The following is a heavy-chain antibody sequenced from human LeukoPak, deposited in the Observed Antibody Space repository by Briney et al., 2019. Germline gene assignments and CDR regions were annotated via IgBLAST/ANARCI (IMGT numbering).Heavy chain of an antibody. D-gene: IGHD3-10*01. CDR3: ARVMKVRGVKGSNYYYMDV. Sequence: SVKVSCKASGGTFSSYAISWVRQAPGQGLEWMGGIIPIFGTANYAQKFQGRVTITTDESTSTAYMELSGLRSEDTAVYYCARVMKVRGVKGSNYYYMDVWGEGTTVTVSS. V-gene: IGHV1-69*05. J-gene: IGHJ6*03. CDR2: IIPIFGTA. CDR1: GGTFSSYA.